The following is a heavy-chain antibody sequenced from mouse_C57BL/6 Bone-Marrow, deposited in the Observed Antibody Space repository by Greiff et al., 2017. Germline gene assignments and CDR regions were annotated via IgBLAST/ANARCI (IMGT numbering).Heavy chain of an antibody. CDR2: IDPSDSYT. CDR3: ARGGERRLHYYFDY. CDR1: GYTFTSYW. J-gene: IGHJ2*01. Sequence: VQLQQPGAELVMPGASVKLSCKASGYTFTSYWMHWVKQRPGQGLEWIGEIDPSDSYTNYNQKFKGKSTLTVDKSSSTAYMQLSSLTSEDSAVYYWARGGERRLHYYFDYWGQGTTLTVSS. V-gene: IGHV1-69*01. D-gene: IGHD3-2*02.